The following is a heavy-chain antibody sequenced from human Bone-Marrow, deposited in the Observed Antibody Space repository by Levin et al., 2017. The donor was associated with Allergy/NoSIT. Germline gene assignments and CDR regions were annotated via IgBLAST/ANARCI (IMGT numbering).Heavy chain of an antibody. CDR2: LYSDGRT. CDR1: GFTVSSNY. V-gene: IGHV3-66*04. D-gene: IGHD6-19*01. CDR3: AGHSGGWYGRGWFDP. Sequence: AGGSLRLSCAASGFTVSSNYMSWVRQAPGKGLERVSVLYSDGRTYYADSVKGRFTISRDNPKNSLYLQMNSLRDEDTAVYYCAGHSGGWYGRGWFDPWGQGTLVTVSS. J-gene: IGHJ5*02.